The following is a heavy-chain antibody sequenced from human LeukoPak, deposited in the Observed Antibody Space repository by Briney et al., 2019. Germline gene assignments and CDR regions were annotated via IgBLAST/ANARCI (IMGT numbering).Heavy chain of an antibody. CDR2: IYSGGST. D-gene: IGHD5-12*01. CDR3: ARARRNSGYAVYDY. V-gene: IGHV3-53*01. J-gene: IGHJ4*02. CDR1: GFTVSSNY. Sequence: GGSLRPSCAASGFTVSSNYMSWVRQAPGKGLEWVSVIYSGGSTYYADSVKGRFTISRDNSKNTLYLQMNSLRAEDTAVYYCARARRNSGYAVYDYWGQGTLVTVSS.